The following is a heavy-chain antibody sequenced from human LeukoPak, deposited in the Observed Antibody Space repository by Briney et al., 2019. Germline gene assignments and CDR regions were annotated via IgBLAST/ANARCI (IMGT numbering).Heavy chain of an antibody. CDR1: GFTFSSYA. D-gene: IGHD6-19*01. V-gene: IGHV3-30-3*01. Sequence: GGSLRLSCAASGFTFSSYAMHWVRQAPGKGLEWVAVISYDGSNKYYADSVKGRFTISRDNANNSLFLQMNSQRAEDTAVYFCARDTYSSAWYVADDAFDIWGQGTMVTVSS. J-gene: IGHJ3*02. CDR3: ARDTYSSAWYVADDAFDI. CDR2: ISYDGSNK.